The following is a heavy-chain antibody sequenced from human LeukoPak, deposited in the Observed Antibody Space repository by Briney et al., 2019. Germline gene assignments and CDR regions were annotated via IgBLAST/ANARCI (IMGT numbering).Heavy chain of an antibody. D-gene: IGHD3-10*01. Sequence: GGSLRLSCAASGFTFSSYGMHWVRQAPGKGLEWVAFIRYDGSNKYYADSVKGRFTISRDNSKNTLYLQTNSLRAEDTAVYCCAKDVRAYGSGSYCYFDYWGQGTLVTVSS. J-gene: IGHJ4*02. CDR1: GFTFSSYG. CDR2: IRYDGSNK. V-gene: IGHV3-30*02. CDR3: AKDVRAYGSGSYCYFDY.